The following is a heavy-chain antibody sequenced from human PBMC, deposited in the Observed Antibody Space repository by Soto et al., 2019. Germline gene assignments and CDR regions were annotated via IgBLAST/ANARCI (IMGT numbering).Heavy chain of an antibody. V-gene: IGHV4-39*01. CDR2: IYYSGST. CDR3: AKQVTIFGVVVDV. J-gene: IGHJ6*02. D-gene: IGHD3-3*01. Sequence: PSETLSLTCTVSGDSISSASYFWGWIRQPPGKGLEWIGSIYYSGSTYYNPSLKSRVTISVDTSKNQFSLKLSSVTAADTAVYYCAKQVTIFGVVVDVWGQGTTVTVSS. CDR1: GDSISSASYF.